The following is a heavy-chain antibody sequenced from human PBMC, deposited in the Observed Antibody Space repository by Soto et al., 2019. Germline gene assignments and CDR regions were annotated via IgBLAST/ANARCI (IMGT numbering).Heavy chain of an antibody. V-gene: IGHV1-3*01. CDR2: INAGNGNT. D-gene: IGHD1-26*01. Sequence: ASVKVSCKASGYTFTSYAMHWVRQAPGQRLEWMGWINAGNGNTKYSQKFQGRVTMTTDTSTSTAYMELRSLRSDDTAVYYCARGVGASYYFDYWGQGTLVTVSS. CDR3: ARGVGASYYFDY. J-gene: IGHJ4*02. CDR1: GYTFTSYA.